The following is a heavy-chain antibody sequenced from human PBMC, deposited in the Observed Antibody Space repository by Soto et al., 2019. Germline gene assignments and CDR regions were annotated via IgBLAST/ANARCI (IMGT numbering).Heavy chain of an antibody. Sequence: GGSLRLSCAASGFTFSSYAMHWVRQAPGKGLEWVAVISYDGSNKYYADSVEGRFTISRDNSKNTLYLQMNSLRAEDTAVYYCARVQESDYYGMDVWGQGTTVTVSS. CDR3: ARVQESDYYGMDV. V-gene: IGHV3-30-3*01. CDR2: ISYDGSNK. J-gene: IGHJ6*02. D-gene: IGHD3-10*01. CDR1: GFTFSSYA.